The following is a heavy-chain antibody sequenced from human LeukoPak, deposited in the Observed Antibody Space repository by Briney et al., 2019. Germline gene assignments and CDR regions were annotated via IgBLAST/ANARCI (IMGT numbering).Heavy chain of an antibody. CDR1: GGSFSGYY. Sequence: SETLSLTCAVYGGSFSGYYWSWIRQPPGKGLEWIGEINHSGSTNYNPSLRSRVTISVDTSKNQFSLKLSSVTAADTAVYYCARGYKGRHPPFDYWGQGTLVTVPS. J-gene: IGHJ4*02. V-gene: IGHV4-34*01. CDR2: INHSGST. D-gene: IGHD5-24*01. CDR3: ARGYKGRHPPFDY.